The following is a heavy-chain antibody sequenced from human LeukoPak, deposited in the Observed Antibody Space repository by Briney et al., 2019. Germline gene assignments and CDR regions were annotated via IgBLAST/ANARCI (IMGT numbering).Heavy chain of an antibody. CDR1: GYTLTELS. CDR2: FDPEDGET. Sequence: ASVKVSCKVSGYTLTELSMHWVRQAPGKGLEWMGSFDPEDGETIYAQKFQGRVTMTGDTSTDTAYMELSSLRSEDTAIYYCATDLTCSSTSCYVDYWGQGTLVTVSS. J-gene: IGHJ4*02. D-gene: IGHD2-2*01. CDR3: ATDLTCSSTSCYVDY. V-gene: IGHV1-24*01.